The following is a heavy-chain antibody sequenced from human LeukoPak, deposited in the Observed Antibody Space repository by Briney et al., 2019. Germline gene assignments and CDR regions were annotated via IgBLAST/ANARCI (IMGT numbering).Heavy chain of an antibody. CDR2: IYYSGST. CDR1: GGSISSYY. Sequence: SETLSLTCTVSGGSISSYYWSWIRQPPGKGLEWIGYIYYSGSTNYNPSLKSRVTISVDTSKNQFSLKLSSVTAADPAVYYCARNHPYYDILTGYYGYYFDYWGQGTLVTVSS. CDR3: ARNHPYYDILTGYYGYYFDY. D-gene: IGHD3-9*01. J-gene: IGHJ4*02. V-gene: IGHV4-59*01.